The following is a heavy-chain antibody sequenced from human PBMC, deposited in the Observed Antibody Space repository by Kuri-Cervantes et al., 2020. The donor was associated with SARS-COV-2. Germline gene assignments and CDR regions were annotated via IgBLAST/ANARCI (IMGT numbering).Heavy chain of an antibody. CDR1: GYTFTGSY. CDR3: AREGWIDAGVFDY. J-gene: IGHJ4*02. D-gene: IGHD1-1*01. V-gene: IGHV1-2*02. CDR2: INPNSGGT. Sequence: ASVKVSCKASGYTFTGSYMHWVRQAPGQGLEWMGWINPNSGGTNYAQKFQGRVTMTRDTSTSTAYMGLRSLRSDDTAVYYCAREGWIDAGVFDYWGQGTLVTVSS.